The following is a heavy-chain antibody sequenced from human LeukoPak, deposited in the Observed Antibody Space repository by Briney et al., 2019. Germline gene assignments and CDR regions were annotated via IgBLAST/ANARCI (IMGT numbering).Heavy chain of an antibody. CDR3: ASNRYGSRGDY. Sequence: GGSLRLSCAASGFTVSSNYMSWVRQAPGKGLEWVSVIYSGGNTYYADSVKGRFTISRDNSKNTLYLRMNSLRAEDTAVYYCASNRYGSRGDYWGQGTLVTVSS. D-gene: IGHD3-10*01. J-gene: IGHJ4*02. V-gene: IGHV3-53*01. CDR2: IYSGGNT. CDR1: GFTVSSNY.